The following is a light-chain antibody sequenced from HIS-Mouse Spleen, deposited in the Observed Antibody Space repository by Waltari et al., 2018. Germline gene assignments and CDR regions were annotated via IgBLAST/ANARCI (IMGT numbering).Light chain of an antibody. Sequence: SYELTQPPSVSVSPGQTARITCSGDALPKKYSYWYQQKSGQAPLLVIHEDSKRPPGIPERFSGSSSGTMATLTISGAQVEDEADYYCYSTDSSGNHRVFGGGTKLTVL. CDR1: ALPKKY. CDR2: EDS. J-gene: IGLJ2*01. CDR3: YSTDSSGNHRV. V-gene: IGLV3-10*01.